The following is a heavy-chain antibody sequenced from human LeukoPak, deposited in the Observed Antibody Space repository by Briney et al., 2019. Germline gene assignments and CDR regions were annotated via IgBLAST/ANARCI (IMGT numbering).Heavy chain of an antibody. J-gene: IGHJ4*02. CDR2: ISSSGSTI. CDR3: AKGGWELSGFNYFDY. CDR1: GFTFSDYY. V-gene: IGHV3-11*01. Sequence: GGSLRLSCAASGFTFSDYYMSWIRQAPGKGLEWVSYISSSGSTIYYADSVKGRFTISRDNAKNSLYLQMNSLRAEDTALYYCAKGGWELSGFNYFDYWGQGTLVTVSS. D-gene: IGHD1-26*01.